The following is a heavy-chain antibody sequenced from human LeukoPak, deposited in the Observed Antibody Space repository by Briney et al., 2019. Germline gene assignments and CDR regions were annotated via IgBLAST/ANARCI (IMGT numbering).Heavy chain of an antibody. Sequence: SETLSLTCTVSGGSISSSSYYWGWIRQPPGKGLEWIGSIYYSGSTYYNPSLKSRVTISVDTSKNQFSLKLSSVTAADTAVYYCARIYTIFGVAIDQYYYYGMDVWGQGTTVTVSS. CDR3: ARIYTIFGVAIDQYYYYGMDV. V-gene: IGHV4-39*01. CDR2: IYYSGST. CDR1: GGSISSSSYY. D-gene: IGHD3-3*01. J-gene: IGHJ6*02.